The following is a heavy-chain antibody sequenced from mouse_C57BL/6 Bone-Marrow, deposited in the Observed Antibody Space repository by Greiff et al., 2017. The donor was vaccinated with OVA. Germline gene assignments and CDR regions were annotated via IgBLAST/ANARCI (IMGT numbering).Heavy chain of an antibody. Sequence: VQLQQSGAELVRPGASVKLSCTASGFNIKDYYMHWVKQRPEQGLEWIGRIDPEDGDTEYAPKFQGKATMTADTSSNTAYLQLSSLTSEDTAVYYCTSILYGNWDWYFDVWGTGTTVTVSS. V-gene: IGHV14-1*01. CDR1: GFNIKDYY. CDR3: TSILYGNWDWYFDV. CDR2: IDPEDGDT. J-gene: IGHJ1*03. D-gene: IGHD4-1*01.